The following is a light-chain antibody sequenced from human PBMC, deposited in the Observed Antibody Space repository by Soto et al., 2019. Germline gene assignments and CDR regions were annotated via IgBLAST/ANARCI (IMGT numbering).Light chain of an antibody. CDR2: AAS. CDR3: QQYYSYPVT. J-gene: IGKJ1*01. V-gene: IGKV1-8*01. CDR1: QGISSY. Sequence: PSSFSASTGDRVTITCRASQGISSYLAWYQQKPGKAPKLLIYAASTLQSGVPSRFSGSGSGTDFTLTISCLQSEDFATYYCQQYYSYPVTFGQGTKVDIK.